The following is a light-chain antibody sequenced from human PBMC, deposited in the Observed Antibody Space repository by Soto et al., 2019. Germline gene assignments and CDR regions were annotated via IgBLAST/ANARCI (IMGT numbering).Light chain of an antibody. CDR3: QQSYTTPYT. Sequence: DIQMTQSPSSLSASVGDRVAITCRASQSIDNYLNWYQQRPGKAPALLIHATSNLQSGVPSRFSGSGSGTDFTLTISSLQPEDFAPSYCQQSYTTPYTFGQGTKLEI. V-gene: IGKV1-39*01. J-gene: IGKJ2*01. CDR2: ATS. CDR1: QSIDNY.